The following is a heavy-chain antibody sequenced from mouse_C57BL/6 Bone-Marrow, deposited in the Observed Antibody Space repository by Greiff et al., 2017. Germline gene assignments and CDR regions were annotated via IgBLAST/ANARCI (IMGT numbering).Heavy chain of an antibody. V-gene: IGHV1-64*01. J-gene: IGHJ3*01. CDR3: AGWLLRGFAY. CDR1: GYTFTSYW. CDR2: IHPNSGST. D-gene: IGHD2-3*01. Sequence: VKLKQPGAELVKPGASVKLSCKASGYTFTSYWMHWVKQRPGQGLEWIGMIHPNSGSTNYNEKFKSKATLTVDKSSSTAYMQLSSLTSEDSAVYYCAGWLLRGFAYWGQGTLVTVSA.